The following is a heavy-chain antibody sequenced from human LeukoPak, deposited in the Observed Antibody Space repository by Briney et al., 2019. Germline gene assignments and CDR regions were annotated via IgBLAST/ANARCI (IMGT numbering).Heavy chain of an antibody. CDR1: GFTFSSYE. Sequence: PGGSLRLSCAASGFTFSSYEMYWVRQAPGKGLGWVSYISSSGSTIYYADSVKGRFTISRDNAKNSLYLQMNSLRAEDTAVYYCAELGITMIGGVWGKGTTVTISS. V-gene: IGHV3-48*03. CDR2: ISSSGSTI. D-gene: IGHD3-10*02. CDR3: AELGITMIGGV. J-gene: IGHJ6*04.